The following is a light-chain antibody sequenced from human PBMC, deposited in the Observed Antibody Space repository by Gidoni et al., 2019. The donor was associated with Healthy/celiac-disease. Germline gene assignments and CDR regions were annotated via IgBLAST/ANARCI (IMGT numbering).Light chain of an antibody. CDR1: QSVSSSY. J-gene: IGKJ2*04. CDR2: GAS. V-gene: IGKV3-20*01. CDR3: QQYGSSPGCS. Sequence: ETVLTQSPGTLSLSPGERATLSCRASQSVSSSYLAWYQQKPGQAPRLLIYGASSRATGIPDRFSGSGSGTDFTLTISRLEPEDFAVYYCQQYGSSPGCSFGQGTKLEIK.